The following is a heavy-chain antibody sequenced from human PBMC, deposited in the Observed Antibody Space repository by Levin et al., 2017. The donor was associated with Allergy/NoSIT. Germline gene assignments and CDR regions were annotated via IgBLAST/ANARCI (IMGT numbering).Heavy chain of an antibody. D-gene: IGHD3-10*01. J-gene: IGHJ6*02. CDR1: GFSLSTNGAG. Sequence: SGPTLVKPTQTLTLTCTFSGFSLSTNGAGVGWIRQPPGKALEWLALIYWDDDKRYSPSLKSRLTITKDTSNNQVVLTMTNMDPVYTATYYCAHRPTRMVRGTKYSYYYYGMDVWGQGTTVTVSS. CDR2: IYWDDDK. V-gene: IGHV2-5*02. CDR3: AHRPTRMVRGTKYSYYYYGMDV.